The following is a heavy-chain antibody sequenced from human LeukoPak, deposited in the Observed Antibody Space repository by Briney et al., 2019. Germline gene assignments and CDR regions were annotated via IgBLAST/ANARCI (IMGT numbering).Heavy chain of an antibody. CDR1: GYTFTSYD. V-gene: IGHV1-8*01. Sequence: ASVTVSCTASGYTFTSYDINWVRQATGQGLEWMGWMNPNSGNTGYAQKFQGRVTMTRNTSISTAYMELSSLRSEDTAVYYCARGFHDSYSDYWGQGTLVTVSS. D-gene: IGHD2-21*02. J-gene: IGHJ4*02. CDR2: MNPNSGNT. CDR3: ARGFHDSYSDY.